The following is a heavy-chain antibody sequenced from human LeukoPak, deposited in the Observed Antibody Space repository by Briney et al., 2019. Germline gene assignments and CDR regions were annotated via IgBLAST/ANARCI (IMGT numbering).Heavy chain of an antibody. J-gene: IGHJ4*02. V-gene: IGHV1-18*04. Sequence: ASVKVSCKASSYTFTSYGLSWVRQAHGQGLEWMGWISAYNGNTNYAQKLQGRVTMITDTSTSTAYMELRSLRSDDTAVYYCARDKEYYYGSGVGYFDYWGQGTLFTVSS. D-gene: IGHD3-10*01. CDR2: ISAYNGNT. CDR3: ARDKEYYYGSGVGYFDY. CDR1: SYTFTSYG.